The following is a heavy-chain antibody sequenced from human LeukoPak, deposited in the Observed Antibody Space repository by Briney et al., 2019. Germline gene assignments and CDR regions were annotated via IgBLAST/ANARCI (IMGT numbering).Heavy chain of an antibody. D-gene: IGHD3-10*01. V-gene: IGHV3-20*04. CDR1: GFRFDDYG. CDR2: INWNGISK. Sequence: GGSLRLSCAASGFRFDDYGMTWVRQAPGKGLKGVSGINWNGISKGYADSVKGRFTISRDNAKNTLYLQMNSLRVEDTAVYYCAKGGRITMLRGVQRDHYFDYWGQGTLVTVSS. CDR3: AKGGRITMLRGVQRDHYFDY. J-gene: IGHJ4*02.